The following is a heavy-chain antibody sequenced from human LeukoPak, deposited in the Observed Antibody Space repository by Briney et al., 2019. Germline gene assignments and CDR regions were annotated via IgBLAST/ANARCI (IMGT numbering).Heavy chain of an antibody. V-gene: IGHV3-9*01. J-gene: IGHJ6*02. Sequence: GGSPRLSCAASGFTFDDYAMHWVRQAPGKGLEWVSDISWNSGSIGYADSVKGRFTISRDNAKNSLYLQMNSLRAEDTALYYCAKDILRFLEWFDGMDVWGQGTTVTVSS. CDR2: ISWNSGSI. D-gene: IGHD3-3*01. CDR1: GFTFDDYA. CDR3: AKDILRFLEWFDGMDV.